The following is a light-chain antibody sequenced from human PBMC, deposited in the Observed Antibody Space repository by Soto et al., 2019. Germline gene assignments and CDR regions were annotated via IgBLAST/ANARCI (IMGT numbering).Light chain of an antibody. CDR2: KAS. Sequence: DIQMTQSPSTLSASVGDRVIITCRASESISNWLAWYQQKPGKAPNLLIYKASSLKSGVPLRFSGSGSGTEFTLTINSLQPDDLATYYCQQYDTYWTFGQGAKVDI. CDR1: ESISNW. J-gene: IGKJ1*01. CDR3: QQYDTYWT. V-gene: IGKV1-5*03.